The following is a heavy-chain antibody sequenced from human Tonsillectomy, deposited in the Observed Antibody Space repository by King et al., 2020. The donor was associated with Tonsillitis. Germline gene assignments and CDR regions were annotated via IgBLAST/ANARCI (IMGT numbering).Heavy chain of an antibody. D-gene: IGHD1-7*01. V-gene: IGHV4-30-4*01. CDR3: ARGEGTTGGFDY. J-gene: IGHJ4*02. CDR1: GGSIRTGDFY. Sequence: QLQESGPGLVKPSQTLSLICSVSGGSIRTGDFYWSWIRQPPGKGLGLIGYIYYSGTTYDNPSLQGRVSMSVDASKNQFSLKLRSVTAADTAVYYCARGEGTTGGFDYWGQGTLVTVSS. CDR2: IYYSGTT.